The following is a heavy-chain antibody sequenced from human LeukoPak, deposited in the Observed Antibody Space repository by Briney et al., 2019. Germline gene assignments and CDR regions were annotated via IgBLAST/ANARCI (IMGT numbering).Heavy chain of an antibody. V-gene: IGHV1-2*02. CDR2: INPNSGGT. D-gene: IGHD3-10*01. Sequence: ASVTVSFTASGYTFTVYYMHWVRQAPGQGLEGMGWINPNSGGTNYSQKFQGRVSITRDTAISTPYMELSRLTSDDTAVYYCARDRFYSASGSFPAPVGFDPWGQGTLVTVSS. CDR3: ARDRFYSASGSFPAPVGFDP. J-gene: IGHJ5*02. CDR1: GYTFTVYY.